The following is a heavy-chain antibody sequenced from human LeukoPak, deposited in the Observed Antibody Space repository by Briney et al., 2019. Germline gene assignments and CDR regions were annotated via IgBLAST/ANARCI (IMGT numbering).Heavy chain of an antibody. CDR2: IYYSGGT. CDR1: GGSINNYY. V-gene: IGHV4-59*01. D-gene: IGHD1-1*01. Sequence: SETLSLTCTVSGGSINNYYWSWIRQPPGKGLEWIGYIYYSGGTNYNPSLKSRVTMSVDTSKNQFSLKLSSVTAADTAVYYCARNVVAAGTRFDYWGQGTLVTVSS. CDR3: ARNVVAAGTRFDY. J-gene: IGHJ4*02.